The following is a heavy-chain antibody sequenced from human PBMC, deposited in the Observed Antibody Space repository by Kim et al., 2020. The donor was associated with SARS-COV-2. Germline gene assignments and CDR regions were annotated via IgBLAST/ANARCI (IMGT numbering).Heavy chain of an antibody. CDR2: IIPVFGTA. D-gene: IGHD3-10*01. CDR1: GGTFSSYA. CDR3: ARPATVRGVIITRALNYGMDV. V-gene: IGHV1-69*13. Sequence: SVKVSCKASGGTFSSYAIRWVRQAPGQGLEWLGRIIPVFGTANYAQKFQGRVTITADESTSTAYMELSSLRSEDPAVYYCARPATVRGVIITRALNYGMDVWGYGSAVTLS. J-gene: IGHJ6*02.